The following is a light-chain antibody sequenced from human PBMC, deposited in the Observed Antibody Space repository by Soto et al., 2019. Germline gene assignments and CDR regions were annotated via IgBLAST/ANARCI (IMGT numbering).Light chain of an antibody. Sequence: QSVLTQPPSVSGAPGQRVTISCTGSSSNIGSGYDVHWYQQLPGTAPKLLVYGNTNRPSGVPDRFSGSKSGTSAPLAITGLQAEDEADYYCQSYDNNLSGWVFGGGTKLTVL. CDR2: GNT. V-gene: IGLV1-40*01. J-gene: IGLJ3*02. CDR1: SSNIGSGYD. CDR3: QSYDNNLSGWV.